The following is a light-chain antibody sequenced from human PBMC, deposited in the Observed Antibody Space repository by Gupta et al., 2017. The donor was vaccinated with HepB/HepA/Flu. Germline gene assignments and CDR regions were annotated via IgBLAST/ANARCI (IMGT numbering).Light chain of an antibody. V-gene: IGLV8-61*01. J-gene: IGLJ2*01. CDR3: VLYVGSGISPVV. CDR1: SGSVSTGYY. Sequence: QTVVTQEPSFSVSPGGTVTLTCGLSSGSVSTGYYPSWYQQTPGQAPRTLIYSTNTRSSGVPDRFSGSILGNKAALNITGAQADDESDYYCVLYVGSGISPVVFGGGTKLTVL. CDR2: STN.